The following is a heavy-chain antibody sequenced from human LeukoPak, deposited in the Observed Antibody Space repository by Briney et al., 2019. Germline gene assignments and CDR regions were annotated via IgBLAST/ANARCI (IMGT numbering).Heavy chain of an antibody. CDR3: AEAGGFYCELGIGHINY. V-gene: IGHV3-23*01. CDR2: ISGSGGST. J-gene: IGHJ4*02. CDR1: GFTFSSYA. Sequence: GGSLRLSCAASGFTFSSYAMSWVRQAPGKGLEWVSAISGSGGSTYYADSVKGRFTISRDNSKNTLYLQMNSLRAEDTAVYYCAEAGGFYCELGIGHINYWGQGTLVTVSS. D-gene: IGHD2-21*01.